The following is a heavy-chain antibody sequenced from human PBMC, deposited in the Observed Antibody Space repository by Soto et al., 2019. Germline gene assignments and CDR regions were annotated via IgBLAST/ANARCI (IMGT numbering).Heavy chain of an antibody. Sequence: SVKVSCKXSGGTFSSYAISWVRQAPGQGLEWMGGIIPIFGTANYAQKFQGRVTITADKSTSTAYMELSSLRSEDTAVYYCARPYSRGFSYYGMDVWGQGTTVTVSS. CDR3: ARPYSRGFSYYGMDV. D-gene: IGHD3-22*01. CDR1: GGTFSSYA. CDR2: IIPIFGTA. V-gene: IGHV1-69*06. J-gene: IGHJ6*02.